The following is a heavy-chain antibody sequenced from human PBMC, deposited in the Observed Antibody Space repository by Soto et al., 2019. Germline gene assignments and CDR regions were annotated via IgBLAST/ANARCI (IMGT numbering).Heavy chain of an antibody. Sequence: QVQLQESGPGLVKPSGTLSLTCAVSGGSISSSNWWSWVRQPPGKGLEWIGEIYHSGSTNYNPSLKMRVTISVDKSKNQFSLKLSSVTAADTAVYYCARVAAAGTEGKGFVDYWGQGTLVTVSS. D-gene: IGHD6-13*01. CDR3: ARVAAAGTEGKGFVDY. V-gene: IGHV4-4*02. CDR1: GGSISSSNW. J-gene: IGHJ4*02. CDR2: IYHSGST.